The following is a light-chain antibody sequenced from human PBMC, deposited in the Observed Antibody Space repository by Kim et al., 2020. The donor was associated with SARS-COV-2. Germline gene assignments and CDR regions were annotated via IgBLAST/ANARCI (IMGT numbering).Light chain of an antibody. CDR1: QSVGSK. V-gene: IGKV3-15*01. Sequence: VSAGERVPLSCRASQSVGSKLAWYQHKTGQAPKVLIYGASIRATGIPARFSGSGSGTEFTLTVSSLQSEDFAVYYCQQYIDWPLTFGGGTKVDIK. CDR3: QQYIDWPLT. J-gene: IGKJ4*01. CDR2: GAS.